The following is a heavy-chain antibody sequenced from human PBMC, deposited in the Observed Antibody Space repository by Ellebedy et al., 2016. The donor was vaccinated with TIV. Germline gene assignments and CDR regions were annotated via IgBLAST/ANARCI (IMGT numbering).Heavy chain of an antibody. D-gene: IGHD6-19*01. CDR2: INPGSGHT. CDR1: GYTFASYE. CDR3: ARGWDSSGWPDY. Sequence: ASVKVSCXASGYTFASYEINWVRQATGQGLEWMGLINPGSGHTVYAQRFQGRLTMTRDTSISTAYMEVNGLRSDDTAVYYCARGWDSSGWPDYWGQGTLVTVSS. J-gene: IGHJ4*02. V-gene: IGHV1-8*01.